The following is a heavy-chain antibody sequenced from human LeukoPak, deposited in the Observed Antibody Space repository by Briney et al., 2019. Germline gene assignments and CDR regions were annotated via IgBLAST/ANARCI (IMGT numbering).Heavy chain of an antibody. CDR1: GFTFSDYY. CDR3: ARVVRRGYFDY. Sequence: GGSLRLSCVASGFTFSDYYMSWIRQAPGKWLEWVSYISSSGSTIYYADSVKGRFTISRDNAKNSLYLQMNSLRAEDTAVYYCARVVRRGYFDYWGQGTLVTVSS. V-gene: IGHV3-11*01. CDR2: ISSSGSTI. D-gene: IGHD2-21*01. J-gene: IGHJ4*02.